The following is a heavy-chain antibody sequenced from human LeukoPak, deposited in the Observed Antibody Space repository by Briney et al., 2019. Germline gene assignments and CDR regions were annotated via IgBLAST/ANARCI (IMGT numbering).Heavy chain of an antibody. CDR2: INPSGGSI. CDR3: ASHSSGWQQTYFDY. V-gene: IGHV1-46*01. J-gene: IGHJ4*02. CDR1: GYTFTSYH. Sequence: GASVKVSCKASGYTFTSYHIHWVRQAPGQGLEWMGRINPSGGSITYAQEFQGRVSMTRDTSTSTVHMELSSLRSEDTAVYYCASHSSGWQQTYFDYWGQGTLVTVSS. D-gene: IGHD6-19*01.